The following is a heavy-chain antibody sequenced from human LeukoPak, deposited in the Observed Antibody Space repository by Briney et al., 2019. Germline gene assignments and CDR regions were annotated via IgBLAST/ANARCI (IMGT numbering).Heavy chain of an antibody. D-gene: IGHD3-9*01. CDR1: GGSISRSNW. V-gene: IGHV4-4*07. Sequence: PSETLSLTCAVSGGSISRSNWWSWIRQPAGKGLEWIGRIYTSGSTNYNPSLKSRVTMSVDTSKNQFSLKLSSVTAADTAVYYCARVTGYTIEDYFDYWGQGTLVTVSS. CDR2: IYTSGST. J-gene: IGHJ4*02. CDR3: ARVTGYTIEDYFDY.